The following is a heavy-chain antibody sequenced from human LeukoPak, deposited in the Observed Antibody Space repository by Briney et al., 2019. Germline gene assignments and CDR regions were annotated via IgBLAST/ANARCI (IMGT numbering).Heavy chain of an antibody. CDR2: IIPIFGTA. CDR3: ARDQLATVTNFDY. Sequence: ASVKVSCKASGGTFSSYAISWVRQAPGQGLEWIGGIIPIFGTANYAQKFQGRVTITADKSTSTAYMELSSLRSEDTAVYYCARDQLATVTNFDYWGQGTLVTVSS. CDR1: GGTFSSYA. D-gene: IGHD4-17*01. V-gene: IGHV1-69*06. J-gene: IGHJ4*02.